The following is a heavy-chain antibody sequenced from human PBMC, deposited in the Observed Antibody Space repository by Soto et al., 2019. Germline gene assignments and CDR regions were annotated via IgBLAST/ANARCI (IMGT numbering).Heavy chain of an antibody. V-gene: IGHV4-39*01. CDR2: IYYSGST. D-gene: IGHD3-10*01. J-gene: IGHJ4*02. Sequence: SETLSLTCTVSGGSISSSSYYWGWIRQPPGKGLEWIGSIYYSGSTYYNPSLKSRVTISVDTSRNQFSLKLSSVTAADTAVYYCARPRYSYGPMVRGVIITPYFDYWGQGTLVTVSS. CDR1: GGSISSSSYY. CDR3: ARPRYSYGPMVRGVIITPYFDY.